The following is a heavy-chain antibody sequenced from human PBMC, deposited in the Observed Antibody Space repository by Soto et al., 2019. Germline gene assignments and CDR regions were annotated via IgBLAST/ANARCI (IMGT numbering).Heavy chain of an antibody. CDR2: IYYSGST. D-gene: IGHD1-26*01. V-gene: IGHV4-39*01. CDR3: ARHPRTYYYYFDY. J-gene: IGHJ4*02. CDR1: GGSISSSSYY. Sequence: QLQLQESGPGLVKPSETLSLTCTVSGGSISSSSYYWGWIRQPPGKGLEWIGSIYYSGSTYYNPSLKSRVTISVDTSKNQFSLKLSSMTAADTAVYYCARHPRTYYYYFDYWGQGTLVTVSS.